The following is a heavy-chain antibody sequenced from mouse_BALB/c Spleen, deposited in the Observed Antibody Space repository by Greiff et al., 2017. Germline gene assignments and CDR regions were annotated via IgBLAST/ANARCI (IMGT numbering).Heavy chain of an antibody. CDR1: GDSITSGY. V-gene: IGHV3-8*02. J-gene: IGHJ3*01. Sequence: EVKVVESGPSLVKPSQTLSLTCSVTGDSITSGYWNWIRKFPGNKLEYMGYISYSGSTYYNPSLKSRISITGDTSKNQYYLQLNSVTTEDTATYYGAREGTYGNPFAYWGQGTLVTVSA. CDR2: ISYSGST. D-gene: IGHD2-1*01. CDR3: AREGTYGNPFAY.